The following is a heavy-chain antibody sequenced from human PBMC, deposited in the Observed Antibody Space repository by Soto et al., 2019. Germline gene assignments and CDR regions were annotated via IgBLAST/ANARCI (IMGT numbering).Heavy chain of an antibody. V-gene: IGHV3-21*01. D-gene: IGHD3-10*01. J-gene: IGHJ4*02. Sequence: GGSLRLSCVASGFAFRSYTMNWVRQAPGKGLEWVSAIRGFSPYTFYADSVKGRFTISRDNAKNSLYLQMNSLRAEGTAVYYCARVGTDYGSGSPYYSDSWGQGILVTVSS. CDR1: GFAFRSYT. CDR3: ARVGTDYGSGSPYYSDS. CDR2: IRGFSPYT.